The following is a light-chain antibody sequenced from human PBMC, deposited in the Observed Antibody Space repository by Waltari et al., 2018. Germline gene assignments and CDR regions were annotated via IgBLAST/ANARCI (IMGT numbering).Light chain of an antibody. CDR3: CSYAGSYTFV. CDR1: SRHIGNYNF. J-gene: IGLJ7*01. V-gene: IGLV2-11*01. Sequence: QSALPQPRSGSGSPGQSVTIPCSGTSRHIGNYNFVPWYQQHPGNAPKLLIYDVVKRPSGVPDRFSGSKSGNTASLTISGLQTEDEGDYYCCSYAGSYTFVFGGGTQLTVL. CDR2: DVV.